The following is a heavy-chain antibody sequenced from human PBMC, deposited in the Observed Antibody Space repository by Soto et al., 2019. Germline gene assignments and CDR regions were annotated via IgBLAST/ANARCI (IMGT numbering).Heavy chain of an antibody. Sequence: GGSLRLSCAASGFTFNSYTMAWVRQAPGKGLEWVSFISGSGGIPSYADSVQGRFTISRDNSRNTLSLQMNSLRAEDTAIYYCAKARCSGNSCYVPDYWGHGSLVTVSS. J-gene: IGHJ4*01. D-gene: IGHD2-15*01. CDR1: GFTFNSYT. CDR3: AKARCSGNSCYVPDY. CDR2: ISGSGGIP. V-gene: IGHV3-23*01.